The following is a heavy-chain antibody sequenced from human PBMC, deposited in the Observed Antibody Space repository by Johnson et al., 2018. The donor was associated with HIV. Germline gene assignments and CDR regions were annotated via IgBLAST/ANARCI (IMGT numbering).Heavy chain of an antibody. CDR1: GFTVSSNY. Sequence: VKLVESGGGLVQPGGSLRLSCAASGFTVSSNYMSWVRQAPGKGLEWVSVIYSGGSTYYADSVKGRFTISRDNSKNTLYLQMDSLRAEDMAVYYCATDYNFWSGRPDSFDVWGQGTMVTVSS. V-gene: IGHV3-66*01. J-gene: IGHJ3*01. CDR2: IYSGGST. CDR3: ATDYNFWSGRPDSFDV. D-gene: IGHD3-3*01.